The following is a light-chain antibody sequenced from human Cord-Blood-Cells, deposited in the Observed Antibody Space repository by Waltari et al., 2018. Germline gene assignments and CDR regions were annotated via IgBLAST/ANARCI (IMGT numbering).Light chain of an antibody. Sequence: QSALTQPPSASGSPGQSVTISCTGTSSDVGGYNYVPWYQQHPGQAPKLMIYEVSKRPSGGPDRFSGSKSGNTASLTVSGLQAEDEADYYCSSYAGSNNLVFGGGTKLTVL. V-gene: IGLV2-8*01. J-gene: IGLJ2*01. CDR3: SSYAGSNNLV. CDR1: SSDVGGYNY. CDR2: EVS.